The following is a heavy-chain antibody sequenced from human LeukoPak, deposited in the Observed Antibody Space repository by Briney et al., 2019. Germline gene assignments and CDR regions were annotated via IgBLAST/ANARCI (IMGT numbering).Heavy chain of an antibody. CDR3: ARDSPSYYMDV. V-gene: IGHV1-2*02. J-gene: IGHJ6*03. CDR2: INPNSGGT. Sequence: ASVKVSCKASGYTFTGYYMQWMRQAPGQGLEWMGWINPNSGGTNYAQKFQGRVTMTRDTSISKAYMELSRLRSDDTAVYYCARDSPSYYMDVWGKGTTVTVSS. CDR1: GYTFTGYY.